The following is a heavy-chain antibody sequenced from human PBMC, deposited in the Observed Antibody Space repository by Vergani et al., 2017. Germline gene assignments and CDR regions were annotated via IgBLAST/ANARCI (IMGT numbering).Heavy chain of an antibody. J-gene: IGHJ3*02. CDR2: ISSSGGST. V-gene: IGHV3-23*04. D-gene: IGHD1-26*01. Sequence: EVQLVESGGGLVQPGGSLRLSCAASGFTFSSYEMNWVRQAPGKGLEWVSYISSSGGSTYYADSVKGRFTISRDNSKNTLYLQMNSLRAEDTAVYYCAKDRGGSYFYDAFDIWGQGTMVTVSS. CDR3: AKDRGGSYFYDAFDI. CDR1: GFTFSSYE.